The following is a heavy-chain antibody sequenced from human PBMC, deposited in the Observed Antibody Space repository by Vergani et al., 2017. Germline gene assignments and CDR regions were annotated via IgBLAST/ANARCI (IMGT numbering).Heavy chain of an antibody. Sequence: EVQLVESGGGLVKTGGSLRLSCVASGFTFGSYSMNWVRQARGKGLEWVSFISSSSSYRYYADSVKGRFTISRDNGDYSLLLQMNSLRPEDTAVYYCASGVPGYQLATQYFQHWGQGTLVTVSS. CDR3: ASGVPGYQLATQYFQH. CDR2: ISSSSSYR. V-gene: IGHV3-21*01. J-gene: IGHJ1*01. D-gene: IGHD2-2*01. CDR1: GFTFGSYS.